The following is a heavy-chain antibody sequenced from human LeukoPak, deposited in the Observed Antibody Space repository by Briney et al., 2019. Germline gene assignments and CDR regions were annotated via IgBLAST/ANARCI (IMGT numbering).Heavy chain of an antibody. Sequence: GGSLRLSCAASGFTFSSYAMHWVRQAPGKGLEWVAVISYDGSNKYYADSVKGRFTISRDNSKNTLYLQMNSLRAEDMAVYYCASVYSITMIVSEASLGYWGQGTLVTVSS. CDR1: GFTFSSYA. D-gene: IGHD3-22*01. J-gene: IGHJ4*02. CDR3: ASVYSITMIVSEASLGY. CDR2: ISYDGSNK. V-gene: IGHV3-30-3*01.